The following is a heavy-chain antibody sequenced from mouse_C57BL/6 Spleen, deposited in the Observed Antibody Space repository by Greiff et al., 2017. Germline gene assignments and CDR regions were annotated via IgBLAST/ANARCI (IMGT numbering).Heavy chain of an antibody. V-gene: IGHV1-69*01. CDR1: GYTFTSYW. CDR2: IDPSDSYT. J-gene: IGHJ3*01. CDR3: ARPSSGYFAY. Sequence: QVQLQQPGAELVMPGASVKLSCKASGYTFTSYWMHWVKQRPGQGLEWIGEIDPSDSYTNYNPKFKGKSTLPVDKSSSTSYWQLSSLTSEDSAVYYCARPSSGYFAYWGQGTLVTVSA. D-gene: IGHD3-2*02.